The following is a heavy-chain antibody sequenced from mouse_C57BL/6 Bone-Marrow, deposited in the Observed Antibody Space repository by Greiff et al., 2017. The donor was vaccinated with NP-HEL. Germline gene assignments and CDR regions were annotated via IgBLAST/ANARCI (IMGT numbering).Heavy chain of an antibody. D-gene: IGHD2-4*01. Sequence: QVQLQQPGAELVKPGASVKLSCKASGYTFTSYWMQWVKQRPGQGLEWIGEIDPSDSYTNYNQKFKGKATLTVDTSSSTAYMQLSSLTSEDSAVYYCARYSTYDYPAWFAYWGQGTLVTVSA. CDR2: IDPSDSYT. CDR3: ARYSTYDYPAWFAY. V-gene: IGHV1-50*01. CDR1: GYTFTSYW. J-gene: IGHJ3*01.